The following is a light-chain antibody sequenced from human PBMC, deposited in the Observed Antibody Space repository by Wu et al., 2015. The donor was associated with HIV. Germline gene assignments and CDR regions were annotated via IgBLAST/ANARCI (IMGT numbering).Light chain of an antibody. CDR3: QQYNNWPET. V-gene: IGKV3D-15*01. CDR2: GAS. Sequence: TLSCRASQSVSSSYLAWYQQKPGQAPRLLIYGASNRATGIPDRFSGSGSGTEFTLTISSLQSEDFAVYYCQQYNNWPETFGQGTKVEIK. J-gene: IGKJ1*01. CDR1: QSVSSSY.